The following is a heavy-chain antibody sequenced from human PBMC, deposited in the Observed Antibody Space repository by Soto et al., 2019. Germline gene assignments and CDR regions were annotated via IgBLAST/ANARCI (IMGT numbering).Heavy chain of an antibody. D-gene: IGHD6-13*01. V-gene: IGHV5-10-1*01. CDR3: ARSSSSWYTPGY. J-gene: IGHJ4*02. CDR1: VYSFTSYC. Sequence: GEPLKISCKGSVYSFTSYCNSWVRQMPGKGLEWMGRIDPSDSYTNYSPSCQGHVHISADKSISTAYLQWSSLKASDTAMYYCARSSSSWYTPGYWGQGTMVTGSS. CDR2: IDPSDSYT.